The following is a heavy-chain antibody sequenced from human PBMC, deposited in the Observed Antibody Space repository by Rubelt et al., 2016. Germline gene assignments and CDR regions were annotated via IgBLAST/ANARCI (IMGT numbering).Heavy chain of an antibody. D-gene: IGHD3-16*01. V-gene: IGHV4-38-2*02. CDR2: IYYSGST. CDR3: ARHGGRADRHFDY. Sequence: QVQLQESGPGLVKPSETLSLTCSVSGYSISSGYYWGWIRQPPGKGLEWIGSIYYSGSTYYNPSLKSRVTISVDTAKNQFSLKLSSVTAADTAVYYCARHGGRADRHFDYWGQGTLVTVSS. J-gene: IGHJ4*02. CDR1: GYSISSGYY.